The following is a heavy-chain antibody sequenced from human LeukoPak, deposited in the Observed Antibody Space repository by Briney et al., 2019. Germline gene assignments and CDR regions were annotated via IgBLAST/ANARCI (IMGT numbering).Heavy chain of an antibody. CDR3: ARDSRYSGSRLRPNWFDP. CDR2: INPNSGGT. CDR1: GYTFTGYY. J-gene: IGHJ5*02. V-gene: IGHV1-2*02. D-gene: IGHD1-26*01. Sequence: ASVKVSCKASGYTFTGYYMHWARQAPGQGLEWMRWINPNSGGTNYAQKFQGRVTMTRDTSISTAYMELSRLRSDDTAVYYCARDSRYSGSRLRPNWFDPWGQGTLVTVSS.